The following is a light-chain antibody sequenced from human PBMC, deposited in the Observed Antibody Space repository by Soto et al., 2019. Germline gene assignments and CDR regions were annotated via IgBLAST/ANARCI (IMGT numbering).Light chain of an antibody. V-gene: IGKV3-15*01. Sequence: ETVMTQSPATLSVSPGERATLSCRASQSVRTNLAWYQRKPGQAPRLLIYGESTRATGVPARFSGSGSGTEFTLTISSLQSEDFAVYYCQQYNDWPPHTFGQGTQLEIK. CDR2: GES. J-gene: IGKJ2*01. CDR3: QQYNDWPPHT. CDR1: QSVRTN.